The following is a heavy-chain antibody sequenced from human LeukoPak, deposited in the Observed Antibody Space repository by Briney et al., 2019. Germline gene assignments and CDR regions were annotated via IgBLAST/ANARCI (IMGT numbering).Heavy chain of an antibody. CDR3: ARVQGRRWLQLNY. Sequence: GASVKVSCKASGGTFSSYAISWVRQAPGQGLEWMGGIIPIFGTANYAQKFQGRVTITTDESTSTAYMELSSLRSEDTAVYYCARVQGRRWLQLNYWGQGTLVTVSS. CDR1: GGTFSSYA. V-gene: IGHV1-69*05. CDR2: IIPIFGTA. J-gene: IGHJ4*02. D-gene: IGHD5-24*01.